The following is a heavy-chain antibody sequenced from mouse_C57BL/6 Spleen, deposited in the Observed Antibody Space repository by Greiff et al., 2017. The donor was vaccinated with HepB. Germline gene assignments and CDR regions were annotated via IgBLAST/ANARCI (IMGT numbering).Heavy chain of an antibody. V-gene: IGHV1-50*01. D-gene: IGHD2-4*01. CDR3: ARLMITRYFDY. CDR1: GYTFTSYW. Sequence: QVQLQQPGAELVKPGASVKLSCKASGYTFTSYWMQWVKQRPGQGLEWIGEIDPSDSYTNYNQKFKGQATLTVDTSSSTAYMQLSSLTSEDSAVYYCARLMITRYFDYWGQGTTLTVSS. J-gene: IGHJ2*01. CDR2: IDPSDSYT.